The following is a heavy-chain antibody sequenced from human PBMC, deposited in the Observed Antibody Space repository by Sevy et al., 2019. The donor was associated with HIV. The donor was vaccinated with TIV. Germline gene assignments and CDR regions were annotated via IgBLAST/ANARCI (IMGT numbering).Heavy chain of an antibody. D-gene: IGHD3-9*01. CDR3: AISYYDILTGSPASYGMDV. Sequence: VKVSCKVSGYTLTELSMHWVRQAPGKGLEWMGGFDPEDGETIYAQKFQGRVTMTEDTSTDTAYMELSSLRSGETAVYYCAISYYDILTGSPASYGMDVWGQGTTVTVSS. V-gene: IGHV1-24*01. CDR1: GYTLTELS. J-gene: IGHJ6*02. CDR2: FDPEDGET.